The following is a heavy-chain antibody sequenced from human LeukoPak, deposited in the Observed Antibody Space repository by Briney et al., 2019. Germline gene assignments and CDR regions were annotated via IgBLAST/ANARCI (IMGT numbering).Heavy chain of an antibody. CDR2: IYYSGST. D-gene: IGHD3-22*01. J-gene: IGHJ4*02. CDR3: ARGITMIVV. CDR1: GGSISSYY. Sequence: SGTLSLTCTVSGGSISSYYWSWIRQPPGKGLEWIGYIYYSGSTNYNPSLKSRVTISVDTSKNQFSLKLSSVTAADTAVYYCARGITMIVVWGQGTLVTVSS. V-gene: IGHV4-59*01.